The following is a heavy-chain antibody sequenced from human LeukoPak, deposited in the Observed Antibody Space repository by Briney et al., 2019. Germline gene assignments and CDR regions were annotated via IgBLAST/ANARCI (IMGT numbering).Heavy chain of an antibody. V-gene: IGHV4-39*01. Sequence: SETLSLTCTVSDGSISSSSFYWAWIRQPPGKGLEWIGSIYYSGSTFYNPSLESRVTISVDTPKIQFTLRLSSVTAADTAVYSCARRFECLRWFDYWGQGTLVTVSS. J-gene: IGHJ5*01. CDR1: DGSISSSSFY. CDR3: ARRFECLRWFDY. D-gene: IGHD5/OR15-5a*01. CDR2: IYYSGST.